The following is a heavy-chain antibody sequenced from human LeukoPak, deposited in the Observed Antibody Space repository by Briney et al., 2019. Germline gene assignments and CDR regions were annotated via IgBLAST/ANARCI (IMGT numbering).Heavy chain of an antibody. D-gene: IGHD1-26*01. CDR3: ARDVEGATTYYFDY. J-gene: IGHJ4*02. CDR1: GGSISSYY. V-gene: IGHV4-59*01. CDR2: IYYSGRT. Sequence: SETLSLTCTVSGGSISSYYWSWIRQPPGKGREWSGYIYYSGRTNYNPSLKSRVTISVDTSKNQFSLKLSSVTAADTAVYYCARDVEGATTYYFDYWGQGTLVTVSS.